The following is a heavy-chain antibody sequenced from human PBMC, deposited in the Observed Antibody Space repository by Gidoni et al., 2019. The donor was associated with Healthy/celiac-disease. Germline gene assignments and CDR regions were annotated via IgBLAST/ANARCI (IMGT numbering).Heavy chain of an antibody. CDR3: ARDAIAARNYYYYGMDV. J-gene: IGHJ6*02. D-gene: IGHD6-13*01. V-gene: IGHV3-11*01. CDR2: ISSSGSTI. CDR1: GFTFSDYY. Sequence: QVQLVESGGGLVKPGGSLRLSCAASGFTFSDYYISWIRPAPGKGLEWVSYISSSGSTIYYADSVKGRFTISRDNAKNSLYLQMNSLRAEDTAVYYCARDAIAARNYYYYGMDVWGQGTTVTVSS.